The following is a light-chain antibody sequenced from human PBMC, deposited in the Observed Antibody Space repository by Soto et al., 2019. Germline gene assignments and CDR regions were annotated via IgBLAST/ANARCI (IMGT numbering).Light chain of an antibody. V-gene: IGKV3-11*01. Sequence: EIVLTQSPATLSLSPGERATLSCRASQGVGTFLAWYQQKPGQAPRLLIYDASNRATGIPARLSGSGSGTDFTLTIRSLEPGHFGVYHCQQCYNWRQWTLRQGTKVEIK. CDR2: DAS. CDR1: QGVGTF. CDR3: QQCYNWRQWT. J-gene: IGKJ1*01.